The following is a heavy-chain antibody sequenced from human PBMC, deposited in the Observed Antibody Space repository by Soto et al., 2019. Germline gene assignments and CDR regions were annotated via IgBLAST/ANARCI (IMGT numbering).Heavy chain of an antibody. CDR3: ARDTEYSSSWPSYYYGMDV. CDR2: IYYSGST. J-gene: IGHJ6*02. CDR1: GGSISSGGYY. D-gene: IGHD6-13*01. Sequence: SETLSLTCTVSGGSISSGGYYWSWIRQHPGKGLEWIGYIYYSGSTYYNPSLKSRVTISVDTSKNQFSLKLSSVTAADTAVYYCARDTEYSSSWPSYYYGMDVWGQGTTVTVSS. V-gene: IGHV4-31*03.